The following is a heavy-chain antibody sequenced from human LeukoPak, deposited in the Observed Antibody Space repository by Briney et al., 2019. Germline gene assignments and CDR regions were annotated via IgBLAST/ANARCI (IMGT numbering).Heavy chain of an antibody. CDR2: ISTSSSYI. Sequence: GGSLRLSCAASGFTFSGYSMHWVRQAPGKGLEWVSSISTSSSYIYYADSVKGRFSISRDNAKNSLYVQMNSLRAEDTAVYYCARVRGIYSYGHPYYFDYWGQGTLVTVSS. D-gene: IGHD5-18*01. J-gene: IGHJ4*02. CDR1: GFTFSGYS. CDR3: ARVRGIYSYGHPYYFDY. V-gene: IGHV3-21*01.